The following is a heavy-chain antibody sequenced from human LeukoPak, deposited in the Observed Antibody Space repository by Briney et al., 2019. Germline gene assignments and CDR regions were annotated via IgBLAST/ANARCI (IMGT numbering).Heavy chain of an antibody. J-gene: IGHJ4*02. CDR1: GGSISSYY. V-gene: IGHV4-34*01. D-gene: IGHD3-22*01. CDR3: ARGVTYYYDSSGCSH. CDR2: INHSGST. Sequence: SETLSLTCTVSGGSISSYYWSWIRQPPGKGLEWIGEINHSGSTNYNPSLKSRVTISVDTSKNQFSLKLSSVTAADTAVYYCARGVTYYYDSSGCSHWGQGTLVTVSS.